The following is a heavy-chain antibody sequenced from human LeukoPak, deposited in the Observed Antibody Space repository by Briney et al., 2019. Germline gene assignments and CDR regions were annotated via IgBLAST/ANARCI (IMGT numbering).Heavy chain of an antibody. D-gene: IGHD3-16*01. CDR2: INQSGST. V-gene: IGHV4-34*01. CDR3: AGRLGGYTNFDY. CDR1: GKPFNGYY. Sequence: SETLSLTCAVYGKPFNGYYWSWIRQPPGKGLEWLGEINQSGSTNYNPSLKSRVTISLDTSKNQLSLKLNTVTAADTAVYYCAGRLGGYTNFDYWGQGNLVTVSS. J-gene: IGHJ4*02.